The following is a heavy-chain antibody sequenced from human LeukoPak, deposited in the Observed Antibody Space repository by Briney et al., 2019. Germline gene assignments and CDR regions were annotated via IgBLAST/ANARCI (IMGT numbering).Heavy chain of an antibody. CDR3: ARRPTGDPKFDY. V-gene: IGHV4-59*08. Sequence: SETLSLTCSVSGGXISNYFWTWIRQPPGKGLEWIGHIYSSGSTYYNPSLKSRVTISVDTSKNRFSLKLSTVTAADTAVYYCARRPTGDPKFDYWGQGTLVTVSS. D-gene: IGHD7-27*01. J-gene: IGHJ4*02. CDR1: GGXISNYF. CDR2: IYSSGST.